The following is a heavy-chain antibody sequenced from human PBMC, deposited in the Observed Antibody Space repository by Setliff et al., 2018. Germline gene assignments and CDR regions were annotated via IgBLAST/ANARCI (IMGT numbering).Heavy chain of an antibody. CDR1: GYSFTGYQ. Sequence: ASVKVSCKASGYSFTGYQIYWMRLAPGQGLEWMGWINPNSGVANYARRFEGRVTMTSDTSISTVYMEVNSLRSDDTAVYFCTRDSASCDSTGCYWAVNWFDPWGREPWSPSPQ. J-gene: IGHJ5*02. CDR2: INPNSGVA. V-gene: IGHV1-2*02. D-gene: IGHD3-22*01. CDR3: TRDSASCDSTGCYWAVNWFDP.